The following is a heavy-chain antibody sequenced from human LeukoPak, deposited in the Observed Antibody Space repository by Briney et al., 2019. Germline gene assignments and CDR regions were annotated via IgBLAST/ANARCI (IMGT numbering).Heavy chain of an antibody. CDR2: INPNSGGT. V-gene: IGHV1-2*04. CDR1: GYTFTGYY. J-gene: IGHJ6*01. Sequence: WASVKVSCNASGYTFTGYYMHWVRQAPGQGLEWMGWINPNSGGTNYAQKFQGWVTMTRDTSISTAYMELSRLRSDDTAVYYCATFYGGNSGAYYYYGMDVWGQGTTVTVSS. CDR3: ATFYGGNSGAYYYYGMDV. D-gene: IGHD4-23*01.